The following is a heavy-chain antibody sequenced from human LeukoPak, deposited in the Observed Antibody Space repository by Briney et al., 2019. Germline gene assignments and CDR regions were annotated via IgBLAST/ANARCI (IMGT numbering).Heavy chain of an antibody. CDR3: ARGGLGDY. J-gene: IGHJ4*02. CDR1: GFSFRSYA. CDR2: IGSSTTDV. D-gene: IGHD7-27*01. Sequence: GESLRLSCSASGFSFRSYAMNWVRLAPGKGLEWVSSIGSSTTDVSYADSVRGRFTISRGNAKNTLYLQMNSLRAEDTAVYYCARGGLGDYWGQGTLVTVSS. V-gene: IGHV3-21*01.